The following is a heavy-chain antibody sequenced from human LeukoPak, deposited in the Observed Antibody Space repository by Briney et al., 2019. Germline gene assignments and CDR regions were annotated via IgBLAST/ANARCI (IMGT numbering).Heavy chain of an antibody. CDR2: IYYSGST. CDR1: GGSFSGYY. D-gene: IGHD3-10*01. V-gene: IGHV4-34*01. Sequence: SETLSLTCAVYGGSFSGYYWSWIRQHPGKGLEWIGYIYYSGSTYYNPSLKSRVTISVDTSKNQFSLKLSSVTAADTAVYYCARASPYYYGSGSQLFDIWGQGTMVTVSS. J-gene: IGHJ3*02. CDR3: ARASPYYYGSGSQLFDI.